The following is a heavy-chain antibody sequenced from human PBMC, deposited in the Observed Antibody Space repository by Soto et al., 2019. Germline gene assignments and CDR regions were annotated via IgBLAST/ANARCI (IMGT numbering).Heavy chain of an antibody. CDR1: GYSFTSYL. V-gene: IGHV5-10-1*01. J-gene: IGHJ4*02. CDR3: ERHETIIAAAGG. D-gene: IGHD6-13*01. Sequence: GESLKISCKGSGYSFTSYLIGWVRQMPGKGLEWMGRIDPSDSYTNYSPSFQGHVTISADKSISTAYLQWSSLKASDTAMYYCERHETIIAAAGGGGKGTLVHVYS. CDR2: IDPSDSYT.